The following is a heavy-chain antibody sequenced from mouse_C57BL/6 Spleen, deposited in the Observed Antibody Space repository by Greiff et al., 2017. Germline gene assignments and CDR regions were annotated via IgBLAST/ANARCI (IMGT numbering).Heavy chain of an antibody. CDR1: GFTFSSYA. J-gene: IGHJ4*01. V-gene: IGHV5-4*03. CDR2: ISDGGSYT. Sequence: EVNLVESGGGLVKPGGSLKLSCAASGFTFSSYAMSWVRQTPEKRLEWVATISDGGSYTYYPDNVKGRFTISRDNAKNNLYLQMSHLKSEDTAMYYCARGDWRYAMDYWGQGTSVTVSS. D-gene: IGHD3-3*01. CDR3: ARGDWRYAMDY.